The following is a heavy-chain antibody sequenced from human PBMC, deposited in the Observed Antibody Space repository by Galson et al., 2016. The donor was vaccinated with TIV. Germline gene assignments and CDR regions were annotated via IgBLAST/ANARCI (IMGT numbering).Heavy chain of an antibody. D-gene: IGHD1-20*01. CDR1: GFTLSSYP. J-gene: IGHJ4*02. V-gene: IGHV3-30-3*01. Sequence: SLRLSCAASGFTLSSYPMNWVRQAPGKGLEWVAVISYDGSNHADSVKGRFTISRDKSKNTLFLQMNSLRADDTAVYYCARTLTSYYFDYWGRGTLVTVSS. CDR2: ISYDGSN. CDR3: ARTLTSYYFDY.